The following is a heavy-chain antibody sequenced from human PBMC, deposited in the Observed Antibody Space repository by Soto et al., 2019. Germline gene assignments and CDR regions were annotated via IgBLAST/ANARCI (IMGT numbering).Heavy chain of an antibody. J-gene: IGHJ4*02. CDR2: ISGSGGST. D-gene: IGHD3-22*01. CDR3: AKEWAHYYCDSSGCFDY. V-gene: IGHV3-23*01. Sequence: EVQLLESGGGLVQPGASLRLSCTASGFTFSSYAMSWVRQAPGKGLEWVSAISGSGGSTYYADSVKGRFTISRDNSKNTLYLQMNSLRGGDTAVYYCAKEWAHYYCDSSGCFDYWGQGTLVTVSS. CDR1: GFTFSSYA.